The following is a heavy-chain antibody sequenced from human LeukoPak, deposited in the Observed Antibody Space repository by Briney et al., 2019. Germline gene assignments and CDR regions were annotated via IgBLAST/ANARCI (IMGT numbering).Heavy chain of an antibody. Sequence: GGSLRLSCEASGFTFSTYGMHWVRQAPGKGLEWVAVIWYDGSNKNYADSVKGRFTTSRDNSKNTLYLQMNSLRVEDTAVYYCARDDKGYYYGMDVWGQGTTVTVSS. D-gene: IGHD3-22*01. V-gene: IGHV3-33*01. CDR1: GFTFSTYG. CDR3: ARDDKGYYYGMDV. CDR2: IWYDGSNK. J-gene: IGHJ6*02.